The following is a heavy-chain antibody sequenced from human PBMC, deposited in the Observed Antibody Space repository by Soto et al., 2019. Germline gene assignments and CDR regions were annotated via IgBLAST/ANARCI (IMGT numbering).Heavy chain of an antibody. D-gene: IGHD3-22*01. CDR1: GGTFSSYA. CDR3: GRALGDISGSAQGLDQYFGMDV. Sequence: QVQLVQSGAEVKKPGSSVKVSCKASGGTFSSYAISWVRQVPGQGLEWMGGCIPIFGTANHAQKFQGRVTITADESTSTAYMEMSSLRSEDTAVYYCGRALGDISGSAQGLDQYFGMDVWGQGTTVTVSS. V-gene: IGHV1-69*12. CDR2: CIPIFGTA. J-gene: IGHJ6*02.